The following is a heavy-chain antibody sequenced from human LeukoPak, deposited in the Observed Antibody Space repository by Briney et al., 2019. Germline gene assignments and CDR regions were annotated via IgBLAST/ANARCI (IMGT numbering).Heavy chain of an antibody. CDR2: INHSGST. Sequence: SETLSLTCAVYGGSFSGYYWSWIRQPPGKGLEWIGEINHSGSTNYNPSLKSRVTISVDTSKNQFSLKLNSVSAADTAVYYCVREFRGALFDNWGQGTLVTVSS. J-gene: IGHJ4*02. D-gene: IGHD3-10*01. V-gene: IGHV4-34*01. CDR1: GGSFSGYY. CDR3: VREFRGALFDN.